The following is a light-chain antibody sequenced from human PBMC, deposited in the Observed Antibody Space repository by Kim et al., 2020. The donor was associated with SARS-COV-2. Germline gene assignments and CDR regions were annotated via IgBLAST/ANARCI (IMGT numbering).Light chain of an antibody. CDR1: SGHSSYA. CDR2: LNSDGSH. V-gene: IGLV4-69*01. CDR3: QTWGTGIRV. Sequence: SVKLTCTLSSGHSSYAIACHQQQPEKGPRYLMKLNSDGSHSKGDGIPDRFSGSSSGAARYLTISSLQSEDEADYYCQTWGTGIRVFGGGTKLTVL. J-gene: IGLJ3*02.